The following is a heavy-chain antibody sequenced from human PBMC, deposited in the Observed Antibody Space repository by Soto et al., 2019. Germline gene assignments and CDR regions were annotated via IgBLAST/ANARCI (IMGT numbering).Heavy chain of an antibody. D-gene: IGHD6-19*01. Sequence: QVQLVQSGAEVKKPGSSVKVSCKASGGTFSSYAISWVRQAPGQGLEWMGGIIPIFGTANYAQKFQGRVTITADESTSTAYMELSSLRSEDTAVYYFARVGRIAVAGTWGSFFDYWGQGTLVTVSS. CDR2: IIPIFGTA. CDR3: ARVGRIAVAGTWGSFFDY. CDR1: GGTFSSYA. J-gene: IGHJ4*02. V-gene: IGHV1-69*01.